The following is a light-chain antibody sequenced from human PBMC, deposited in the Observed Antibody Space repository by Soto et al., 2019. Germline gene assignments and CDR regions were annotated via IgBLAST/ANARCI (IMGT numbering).Light chain of an antibody. CDR2: GSS. V-gene: IGKV1-39*01. Sequence: DIQMTQSPSSLSAAMGDRVTITCRASQDIKNYLNWYQHKPGAAPKLLIFGSSNLESGVPARFSGRGAGTEFNFSISSLQREDFATYYCQQGYSTTPITFGQGTRVYIK. CDR3: QQGYSTTPIT. J-gene: IGKJ5*01. CDR1: QDIKNY.